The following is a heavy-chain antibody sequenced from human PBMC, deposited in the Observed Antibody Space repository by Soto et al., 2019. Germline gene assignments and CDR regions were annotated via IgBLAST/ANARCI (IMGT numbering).Heavy chain of an antibody. CDR3: ASGSSGDKVDY. CDR1: GGSISSDDSC. CDR2: IYNAEST. D-gene: IGHD7-27*01. Sequence: QVQLQESGPGLVESSQTLSLTCTVSGGSISSDDSCWSWIRQPPDKGLEWIGHIYNAESTYINPSLNSRVTISVDTSMSQLSLKLSSVTAADTAVYYCASGSSGDKVDYWGQGTLVTVSS. V-gene: IGHV4-30-4*01. J-gene: IGHJ4*02.